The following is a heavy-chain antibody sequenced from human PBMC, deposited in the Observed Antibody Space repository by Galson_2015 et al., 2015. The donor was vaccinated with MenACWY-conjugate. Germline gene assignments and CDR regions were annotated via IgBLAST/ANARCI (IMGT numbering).Heavy chain of an antibody. D-gene: IGHD2-15*01. CDR1: GFTFSSYS. CDR3: ARGLQYCYRGSCYLDY. CDR2: ISSTSYYI. J-gene: IGHJ4*02. V-gene: IGHV3-21*01. Sequence: SLRLSCAASGFTFSSYSMNWVRQAPGKGLEWVSPISSTSYYIYYTDSVKGRFTISRDNAKNSVYLQMNSLSAEDTAVYYCARGLQYCYRGSCYLDYWGQGILVTVSS.